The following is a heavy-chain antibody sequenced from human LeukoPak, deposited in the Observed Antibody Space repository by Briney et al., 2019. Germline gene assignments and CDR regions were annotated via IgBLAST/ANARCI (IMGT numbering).Heavy chain of an antibody. D-gene: IGHD4-17*01. J-gene: IGHJ3*02. CDR3: ARGALDYGDYPDAFDI. Sequence: SETLSLTCTVSGYSISTGYYWDWIRQPPGKGLEWIGEINHSGSTNYNPSLKSRVTISVDTSKNQFSLKLSSVTAADTAVYYCARGALDYGDYPDAFDIWGQGTMVTVSS. CDR2: INHSGST. V-gene: IGHV4-38-2*02. CDR1: GYSISTGYY.